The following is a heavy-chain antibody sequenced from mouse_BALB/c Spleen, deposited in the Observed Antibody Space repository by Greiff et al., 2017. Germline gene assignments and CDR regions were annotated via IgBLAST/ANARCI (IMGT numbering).Heavy chain of an antibody. CDR2: ISYSGST. CDR1: GDSITSGY. Sequence: EVKLVESGPSLVKPSQTLSLTCSVTGDSITSGYWNWIRKFPGNKLEYMGYISYSGSTYYNPSLKSRISITRDTSKNQYYLQLNSVTTEDTATYYCARPLYDYAWYFDVWGAGTTVTVSS. V-gene: IGHV3-8*02. J-gene: IGHJ1*01. D-gene: IGHD2-4*01. CDR3: ARPLYDYAWYFDV.